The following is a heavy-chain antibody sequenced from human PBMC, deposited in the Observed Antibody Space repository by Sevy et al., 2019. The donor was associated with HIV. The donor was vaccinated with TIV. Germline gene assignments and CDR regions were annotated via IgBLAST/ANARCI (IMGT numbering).Heavy chain of an antibody. Sequence: GGSLRLSCAASGFSFSSYAMSWVRQTPGKGLEWVSAISGSGGSTYYADSVKGRFTISRDNSKNTLYLQMNSLRAEETAVYYGAKGGFTMVRGVFDYWGQGTLVTVSS. J-gene: IGHJ4*02. D-gene: IGHD3-10*01. CDR3: AKGGFTMVRGVFDY. V-gene: IGHV3-23*01. CDR1: GFSFSSYA. CDR2: ISGSGGST.